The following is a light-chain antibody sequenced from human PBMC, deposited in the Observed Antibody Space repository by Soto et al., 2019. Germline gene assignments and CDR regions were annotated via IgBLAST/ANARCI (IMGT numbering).Light chain of an antibody. CDR1: QRISTY. CDR3: QQSYTTPLT. Sequence: DIQLTQSPSSLSASVGDRVTITCRASQRISTYLNWYQQKPGQAPKLLIYVASLLQSGVPSRFSGSGSGTDFTLTIRSLQPEDFATYYCQQSYTTPLTFGGGTKVDVK. V-gene: IGKV1-39*01. CDR2: VAS. J-gene: IGKJ4*01.